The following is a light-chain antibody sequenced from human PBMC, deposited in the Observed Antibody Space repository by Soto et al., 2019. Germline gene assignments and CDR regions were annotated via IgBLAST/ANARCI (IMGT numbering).Light chain of an antibody. Sequence: QSVLTQPPSAFGSPGQSVTISCTGTSSDIGGYNYVSWYQKHPGKAPKLMISEVNKRPSGVPDRFSGSKSGNTASLTVSGLQAEDEAYYYCSSYAGSSNFAVFGGGTKLTVL. V-gene: IGLV2-8*01. CDR1: SSDIGGYNY. CDR2: EVN. CDR3: SSYAGSSNFAV. J-gene: IGLJ2*01.